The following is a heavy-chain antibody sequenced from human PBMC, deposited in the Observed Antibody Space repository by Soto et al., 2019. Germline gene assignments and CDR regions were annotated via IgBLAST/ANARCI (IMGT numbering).Heavy chain of an antibody. Sequence: GGSLRLSCAASGFTFSSYGMHWVRQAPGKGLEWVAVISYDGSNKYYADSVKGRFTISRDNSKNTLYLQMNSLRAEDTAVYYCAALRDYYFDYWGQGTLVTVSS. CDR3: AALRDYYFDY. CDR2: ISYDGSNK. V-gene: IGHV3-30*03. J-gene: IGHJ4*02. CDR1: GFTFSSYG.